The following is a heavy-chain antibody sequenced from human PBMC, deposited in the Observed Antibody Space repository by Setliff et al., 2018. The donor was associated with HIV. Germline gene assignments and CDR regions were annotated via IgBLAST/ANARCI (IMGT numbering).Heavy chain of an antibody. D-gene: IGHD3-3*01. CDR1: GFVFRDHS. CDR3: ARAFGYYDFWSGYSGDEFDI. Sequence: GSLRLSCTASGFVFRDHSLHWVRQAPGKGLEWVSVISGSGGSTYYADFVKGRFTISRDNSKNTLYLQMNSLRPEDTAVYYCARAFGYYDFWSGYSGDEFDIWGQGTTVTVSS. V-gene: IGHV3-23*01. CDR2: ISGSGGST. J-gene: IGHJ3*02.